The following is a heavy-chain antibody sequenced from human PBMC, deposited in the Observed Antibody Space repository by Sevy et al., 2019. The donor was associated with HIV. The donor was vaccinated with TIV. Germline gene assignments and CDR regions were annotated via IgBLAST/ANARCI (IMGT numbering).Heavy chain of an antibody. J-gene: IGHJ6*02. CDR3: AKDKWRYGCCSSTSCPESYYYYGMDV. D-gene: IGHD2-2*03. V-gene: IGHV3-23*01. Sequence: GGSLRLSCAASGFTFSSYAMSWVRQAPGKGLEWVSGISGSGGSTYYADSVKGRFTISRDNPKNTLYLQMKSLRVEDTAVYYCAKDKWRYGCCSSTSCPESYYYYGMDVWGQGTTVTVSS. CDR1: GFTFSSYA. CDR2: ISGSGGST.